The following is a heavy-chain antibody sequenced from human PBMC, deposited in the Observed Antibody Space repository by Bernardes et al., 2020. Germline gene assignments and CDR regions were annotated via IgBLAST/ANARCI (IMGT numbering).Heavy chain of an antibody. Sequence: SETLSLTCAVYGGSCSGYYWSWIRQPPGKGLEWIGEINHRGNTKYNPSLKSRVTTSVDTSKNQFSLKLSSLTAADTAVYYCARRSTNWFDPWGQGTLVTVSS. CDR1: GGSCSGYY. J-gene: IGHJ5*02. CDR2: INHRGNT. CDR3: ARRSTNWFDP. V-gene: IGHV4-34*01.